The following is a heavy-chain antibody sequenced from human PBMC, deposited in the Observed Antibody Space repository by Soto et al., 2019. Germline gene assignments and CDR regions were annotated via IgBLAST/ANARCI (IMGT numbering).Heavy chain of an antibody. J-gene: IGHJ4*02. V-gene: IGHV1-46*01. CDR1: GYTFTGYY. CDR2: INPSGGTT. CDR3: TRGNSQWQTSALDH. D-gene: IGHD1-26*01. Sequence: GASVKVSCKASGYTFTGYYMHWVRQAPGHGLEWMGIINPSGGTTTYAQKFQGRVTMTRDTSTSTLYMELSSLRSEDTAVYYCTRGNSQWQTSALDHWGQGTLVTVSS.